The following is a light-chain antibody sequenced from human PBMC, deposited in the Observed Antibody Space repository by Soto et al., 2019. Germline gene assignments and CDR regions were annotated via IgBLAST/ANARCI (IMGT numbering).Light chain of an antibody. J-gene: IGKJ2*03. CDR1: QTIFSW. CDR2: KAS. V-gene: IGKV1-5*03. Sequence: IQMTQSPSTLSASVGDRVSITCRASQTIFSWLAWYQQKPGKAPNLLFYKASSLESGVPSRYSGSGSGTEFTLTISGLQPDDFAAYYCQQYNSYPYSFGQGTKLEIK. CDR3: QQYNSYPYS.